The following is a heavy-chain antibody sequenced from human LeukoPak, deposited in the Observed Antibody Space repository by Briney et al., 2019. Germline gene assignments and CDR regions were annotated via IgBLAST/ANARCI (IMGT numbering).Heavy chain of an antibody. Sequence: PGGSLRLSCAASGFAFSSFAMGWVRQSPGKGLKWLSTINVGGNTTFYSDSVKGRFTISRDNSKNTLYLHMDSLRPDDTAMYYCTKELHVAVAVADYYYFYMDVWGRGTAVTVSS. D-gene: IGHD6-19*01. CDR2: INVGGNTT. J-gene: IGHJ6*03. CDR3: TKELHVAVAVADYYYFYMDV. V-gene: IGHV3-23*01. CDR1: GFAFSSFA.